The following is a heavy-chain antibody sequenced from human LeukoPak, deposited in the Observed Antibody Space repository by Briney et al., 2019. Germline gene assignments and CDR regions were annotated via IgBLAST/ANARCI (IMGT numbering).Heavy chain of an antibody. Sequence: SETLSLTCTVSGGSISSYYWTWIRQPPGKGLEWIGYIHYSGSTNYNPSLKSRVTISVDTSKNQFSLKLSSVTAADTAVYYCARDKYGYYFDYWGQGTLVTVSS. CDR2: IHYSGST. J-gene: IGHJ4*02. CDR3: ARDKYGYYFDY. D-gene: IGHD3-10*01. CDR1: GGSISSYY. V-gene: IGHV4-59*01.